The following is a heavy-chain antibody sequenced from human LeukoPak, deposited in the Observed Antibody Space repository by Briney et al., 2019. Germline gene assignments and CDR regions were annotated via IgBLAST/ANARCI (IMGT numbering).Heavy chain of an antibody. Sequence: PSETLSLTCTVSGGSISSYYWSWIRQPAGKGLEWIGRIYTSGSTNYNPPLKSRVTMSVDTSKNQFSLRLSSVAAADTAVYYCARVCGGGGCDHYYYGMDVWGQGTTVTVSS. CDR1: GGSISSYY. D-gene: IGHD2-21*01. CDR3: ARVCGGGGCDHYYYGMDV. V-gene: IGHV4-4*07. CDR2: IYTSGST. J-gene: IGHJ6*02.